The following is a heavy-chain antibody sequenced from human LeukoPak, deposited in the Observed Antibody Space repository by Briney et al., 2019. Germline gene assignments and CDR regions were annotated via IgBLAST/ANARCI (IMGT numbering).Heavy chain of an antibody. CDR2: ISAYNGNT. D-gene: IGHD2-2*02. CDR3: ARYCSSTSCHIGWYYYYGMDV. CDR1: GYTFTSYG. J-gene: IGHJ6*02. Sequence: GASVKVSCKASGYTFTSYGISWVRQAPGQGLEWMGWISAYNGNTNYAQKLQGRVTMTTDTSTSTAYMELRSLRSDDTAVYYCARYCSSTSCHIGWYYYYGMDVWGQGTTVTVSS. V-gene: IGHV1-18*01.